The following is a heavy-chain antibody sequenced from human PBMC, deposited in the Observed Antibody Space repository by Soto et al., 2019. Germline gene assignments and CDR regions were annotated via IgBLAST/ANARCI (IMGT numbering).Heavy chain of an antibody. V-gene: IGHV3-23*01. Sequence: EVQLLESGGGLVQPGGSLRLSCAASELTFTSYAMSWVRQAPGKGLEWVSAVGSDGGSTYYADSVRGRFTVSRDNSQNTLYLQMNTLRAEDTAVYYCAKDVCGSGTFCHFDYWGQGTLVTVSS. D-gene: IGHD3-10*01. CDR1: ELTFTSYA. CDR3: AKDVCGSGTFCHFDY. J-gene: IGHJ4*02. CDR2: VGSDGGST.